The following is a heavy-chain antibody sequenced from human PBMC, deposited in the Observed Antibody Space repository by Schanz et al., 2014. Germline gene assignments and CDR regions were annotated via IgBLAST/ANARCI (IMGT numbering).Heavy chain of an antibody. D-gene: IGHD1-26*01. Sequence: VQLVESGGGLVQPGGSLRLSCSASGFTFSIYAMHWVRQAPGKGLEYVSAISHDGYSTYYADSVKGRFTVSRDNAKNSVYLQMNSLRPEDTAVYYCARDHTTESYYSAGPPIDYWGQGTLLTVSS. J-gene: IGHJ4*02. CDR2: ISHDGYST. CDR1: GFTFSIYA. CDR3: ARDHTTESYYSAGPPIDY. V-gene: IGHV3-64*04.